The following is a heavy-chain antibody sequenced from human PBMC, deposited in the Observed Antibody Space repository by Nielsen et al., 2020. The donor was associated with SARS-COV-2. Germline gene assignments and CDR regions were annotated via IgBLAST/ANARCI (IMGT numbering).Heavy chain of an antibody. CDR3: ARGRWGPSRLLNYYYYGMDV. CDR1: GGSFTAYY. V-gene: IGHV4-34*01. J-gene: IGHJ6*02. Sequence: SETLSLTCAVSGGSFTAYYWSWIRQPPGKGLEWIGEINHSGDTNNNPSLRSRVTLSRDTSKNQFSLKLSSLTAADTAAYYCARGRWGPSRLLNYYYYGMDVWGQGTTVTVSS. CDR2: INHSGDT. D-gene: IGHD7-27*01.